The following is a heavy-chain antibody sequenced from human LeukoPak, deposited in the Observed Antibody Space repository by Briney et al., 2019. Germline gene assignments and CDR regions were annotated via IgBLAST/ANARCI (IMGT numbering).Heavy chain of an antibody. CDR2: ISSSGSTI. Sequence: PGGSLRLSCAASGFTFSSYEMNWVRQAPGKGLEWVSYISSSGSTIYYADSVKGRFTISRDNAKNSLYLQMNSLRAEDTAVYSCARGLVGATGGLDGAFDIWGQGTMVTVSS. CDR3: ARGLVGATGGLDGAFDI. CDR1: GFTFSSYE. V-gene: IGHV3-48*03. J-gene: IGHJ3*02. D-gene: IGHD1-26*01.